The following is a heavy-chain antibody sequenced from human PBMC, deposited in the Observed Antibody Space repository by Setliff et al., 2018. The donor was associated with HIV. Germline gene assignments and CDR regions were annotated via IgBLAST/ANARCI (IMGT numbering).Heavy chain of an antibody. CDR3: ARTSSYSSGWSAKYAFDI. V-gene: IGHV1-2*04. Sequence: ASVKVSCKASGYIFTDYYMHWVRQAPGQGLEWMGWINPNSGGTNYAQKFQGWVTMTRDTSISTAYMELSRLRSDDTAVYYCARTSSYSSGWSAKYAFDIWGQGTMVTVSS. J-gene: IGHJ3*02. D-gene: IGHD6-19*01. CDR2: INPNSGGT. CDR1: GYIFTDYY.